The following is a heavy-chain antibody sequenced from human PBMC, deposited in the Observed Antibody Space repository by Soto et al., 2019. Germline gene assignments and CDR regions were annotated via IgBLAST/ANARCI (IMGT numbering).Heavy chain of an antibody. D-gene: IGHD6-19*01. V-gene: IGHV1-8*01. CDR1: GYTFTSYD. J-gene: IGHJ6*02. CDR2: MNPNSGNT. CDR3: ARVYSSGWYHYYGMDV. Sequence: QVQLVQSGAEVKKPGASVKVSCKASGYTFTSYDINWVRQATGQGLEWMGWMNPNSGNTGYAQKFQGRVTMTRNTSISTAYMELSSLISEDTAVYYCARVYSSGWYHYYGMDVWGQGTTVTVSS.